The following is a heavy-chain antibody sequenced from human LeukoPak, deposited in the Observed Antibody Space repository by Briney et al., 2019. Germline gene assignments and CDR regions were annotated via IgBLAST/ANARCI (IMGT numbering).Heavy chain of an antibody. Sequence: SETLSLTCTVSGGSISSSSYYWGWIRQPPGKGLEWIGSIYYSGSTYYNPSLKSRVTISVDTSKNQFSLKLSSVTAADTAVYYCARSGRDYGDYGIDYWGQGTLVTVSS. J-gene: IGHJ4*02. CDR2: IYYSGST. D-gene: IGHD4-17*01. V-gene: IGHV4-39*07. CDR3: ARSGRDYGDYGIDY. CDR1: GGSISSSSYY.